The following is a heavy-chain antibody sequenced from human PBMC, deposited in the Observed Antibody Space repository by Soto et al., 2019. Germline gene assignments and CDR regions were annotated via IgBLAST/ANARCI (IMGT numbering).Heavy chain of an antibody. J-gene: IGHJ5*02. Sequence: PSETLSLTCTVSGGSISSSSYYWGWIRQPPGKGLEWIGNVYYSGTPYYNPSLKSRVTISVDTSKNQFSLKLSSVTAADTAVYYRARSVDPWGQGTLVTVSS. CDR2: VYYSGTP. CDR1: GGSISSSSYY. V-gene: IGHV4-39*07. CDR3: ARSVDP.